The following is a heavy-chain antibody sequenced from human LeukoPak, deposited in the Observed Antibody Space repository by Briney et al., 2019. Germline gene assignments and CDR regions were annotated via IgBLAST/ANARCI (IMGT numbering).Heavy chain of an antibody. Sequence: PSETLSLTCTVSGGSISSYYWSWIRQPPGKGLEWIGYIYYSGSTNYNPSLKSRVTISVDTSKNQFSLKLSSVTAADTAVYYCARGCQPRTGYSYGLRRYYYYYMDVWGKGTTVTVSS. J-gene: IGHJ6*03. V-gene: IGHV4-59*01. CDR1: GGSISSYY. CDR2: IYYSGST. D-gene: IGHD5-18*01. CDR3: ARGCQPRTGYSYGLRRYYYYYMDV.